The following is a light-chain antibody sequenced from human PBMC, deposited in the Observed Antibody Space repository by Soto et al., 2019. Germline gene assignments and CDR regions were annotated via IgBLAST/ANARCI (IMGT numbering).Light chain of an antibody. J-gene: IGLJ2*01. CDR3: AAWDDSLSVH. CDR2: RNN. CDR1: SSNIGSNY. V-gene: IGLV1-47*01. Sequence: QSVLTQPPSASGTPGRRVTISCSGSSSNIGSNYVYWYQQLPGTAPKLLIYRNNQRPSGVPDRFSGSKSGTSASLAISGLRSEDEADYYCAAWDDSLSVHFGGGTKLTVL.